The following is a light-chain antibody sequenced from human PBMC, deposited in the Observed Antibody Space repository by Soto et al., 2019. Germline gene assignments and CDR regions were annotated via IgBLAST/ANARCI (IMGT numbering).Light chain of an antibody. CDR2: EVG. Sequence: QSALTQPASVSGAPGQSITISCTGTSSDVGGYDYVYWYQLHPRKAPKSMVLEVGNRPSGVSYRFSGSKSGNTASLTISGLQAEDEADYFCSSYSISTADLFGTGTTLTVL. CDR1: SSDVGGYDY. J-gene: IGLJ1*01. CDR3: SSYSISTADL. V-gene: IGLV2-14*01.